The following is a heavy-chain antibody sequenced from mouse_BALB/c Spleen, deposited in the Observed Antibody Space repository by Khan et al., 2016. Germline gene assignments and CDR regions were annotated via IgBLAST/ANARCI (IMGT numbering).Heavy chain of an antibody. CDR2: ISSGGST. Sequence: EVELVESGGGLVKPGGSLKLSCAASGFTFSSYAMSWVRQTPEKRLEWVASISSGGSTYYPDSVKGRFTISRDNARNILYLQMSSLRSEDTAMYYSARGRGIYYDYDGFAYWGQGTLVTVSA. D-gene: IGHD2-4*01. V-gene: IGHV5-6-5*01. J-gene: IGHJ3*01. CDR1: GFTFSSYA. CDR3: ARGRGIYYDYDGFAY.